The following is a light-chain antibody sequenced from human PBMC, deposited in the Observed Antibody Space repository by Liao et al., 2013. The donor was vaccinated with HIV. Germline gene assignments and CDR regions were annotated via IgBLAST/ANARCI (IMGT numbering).Light chain of an antibody. J-gene: IGLJ3*02. CDR1: KLGDNF. V-gene: IGLV3-1*01. CDR2: QDD. Sequence: SYELIQPPSVSVSPGQTASITCSGDKLGDNFAFWYQQRPGQSPILVIYQDDKRPSGIPERFSGSNSGNTATLTISGTQAMDEADYYCQAWDSSSWVFGGGTTLTVL. CDR3: QAWDSSSWV.